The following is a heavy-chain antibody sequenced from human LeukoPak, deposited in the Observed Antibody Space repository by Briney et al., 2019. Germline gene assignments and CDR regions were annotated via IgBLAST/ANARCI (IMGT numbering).Heavy chain of an antibody. CDR3: ARDAIVRDYSNSDY. J-gene: IGHJ4*02. D-gene: IGHD4-11*01. V-gene: IGHV1-2*02. CDR2: INPNSGGT. Sequence: ASVKVSCKASGYTFTGYYIHWVRQAPGRALEWMGWINPNSGGTNYAQKFQGRVTMTRDTSISTAYMELSRLTSDDTAVYYCARDAIVRDYSNSDYWGQGTLVTVSS. CDR1: GYTFTGYY.